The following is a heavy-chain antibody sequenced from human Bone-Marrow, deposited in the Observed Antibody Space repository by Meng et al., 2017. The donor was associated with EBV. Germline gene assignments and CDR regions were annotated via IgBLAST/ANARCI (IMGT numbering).Heavy chain of an antibody. CDR3: ATIVGASPVDY. D-gene: IGHD1-26*01. V-gene: IGHV3-30*03. CDR1: GFTFSQDY. Sequence: VQLVEHGGVVVSRGGSLRLSCAASGFTFSQDYMTWTRQAPGKGLEWVAVISYDGSNKYYADSVKGRFTISRDNSKNTLYLQMNSLRAEDTAVYYCATIVGASPVDYWGQGTLVTVFS. CDR2: ISYDGSNK. J-gene: IGHJ4*02.